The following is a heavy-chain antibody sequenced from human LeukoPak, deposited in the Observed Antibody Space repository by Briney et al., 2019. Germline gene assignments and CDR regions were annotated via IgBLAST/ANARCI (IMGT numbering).Heavy chain of an antibody. CDR1: GGSISSYY. D-gene: IGHD3-16*02. V-gene: IGHV4-59*01. J-gene: IGHJ4*02. CDR2: IYYSGGT. CDR3: AGGAYDYVWGSYRHKPFDY. Sequence: KPSETLSLTCTVSGGSISSYYWSWIRQPPGKGLEWIGYIYYSGGTNYNPSLKSRVTISVDTSKNQFSLKLSSVTAADTAVYYCAGGAYDYVWGSYRHKPFDYWGQGTLVTVSS.